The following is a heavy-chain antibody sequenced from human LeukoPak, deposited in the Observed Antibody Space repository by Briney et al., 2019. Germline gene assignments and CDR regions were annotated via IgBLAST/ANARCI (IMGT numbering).Heavy chain of an antibody. CDR3: ARDTYQLLYFYYYYYMDV. CDR1: GYTFTSYG. J-gene: IGHJ6*03. V-gene: IGHV1-18*01. D-gene: IGHD2-2*02. Sequence: GESLKVSCKASGYTFTSYGISWVRQAPGQGLEWMGWIGAYNGNTNYAQKLQGRVTMTTDTSTSTAYMELRSLRSDDTAVYYCARDTYQLLYFYYYYYMDVWGKGTTVTVSS. CDR2: IGAYNGNT.